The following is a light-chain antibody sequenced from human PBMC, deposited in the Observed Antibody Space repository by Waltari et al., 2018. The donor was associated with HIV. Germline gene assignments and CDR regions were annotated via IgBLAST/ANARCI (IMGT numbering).Light chain of an antibody. Sequence: YVLTQPPSVSVAPRMTATITCGGNNIGTQNVHWYQQKPAQASVVVIYYDGHRPSGIPERCAGAKSGNTATLTMSRVEAGDEADYYCQVCDHSSDHVVFGGGTKLTVL. CDR2: YDG. CDR3: QVCDHSSDHVV. J-gene: IGLJ2*01. V-gene: IGLV3-21*04. CDR1: NIGTQN.